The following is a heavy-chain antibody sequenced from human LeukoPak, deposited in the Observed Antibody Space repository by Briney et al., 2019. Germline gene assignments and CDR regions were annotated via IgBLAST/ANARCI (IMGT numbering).Heavy chain of an antibody. Sequence: PSETLSLTCAVSGASINSLSWWSWVRQPPGKGLEWIGEIYHTGDANYKPSLRSRVTMSVDTSKNHFSLKLTSVTAADTAVYYCAYNRNFALDNWGQGTLVTVSS. J-gene: IGHJ4*02. D-gene: IGHD1-14*01. CDR1: GASINSLSW. CDR3: AYNRNFALDN. V-gene: IGHV4-4*02. CDR2: IYHTGDA.